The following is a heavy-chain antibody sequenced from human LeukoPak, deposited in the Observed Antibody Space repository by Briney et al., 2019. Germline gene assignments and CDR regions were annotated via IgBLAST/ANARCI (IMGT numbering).Heavy chain of an antibody. CDR2: IVGDGGGI. J-gene: IGHJ4*02. V-gene: IGHV3-23*01. Sequence: GGTLRLSCAASGFTISTYAMNWVRQAPGKGLEWVSVIVGDGGGIHYADSVSGRFTISRDNARNTLYLQMNSLRVEDTAVYYCAKDRIPDGKYSIDFWGQGTRVTVSS. D-gene: IGHD5-24*01. CDR1: GFTISTYA. CDR3: AKDRIPDGKYSIDF.